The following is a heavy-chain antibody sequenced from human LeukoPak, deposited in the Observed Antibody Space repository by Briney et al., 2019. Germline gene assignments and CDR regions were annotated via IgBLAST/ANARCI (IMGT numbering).Heavy chain of an antibody. J-gene: IGHJ4*02. D-gene: IGHD1-1*01. Sequence: GETLTLSCAASGFTFSSYWMFWVCHAPGQGLVWVSDINIDGSDITYADSVKGRFTISRDNAENTLYLQMNSLRAEDTAVYFCARDLHWNQLGLWGQGTLVTVSS. CDR2: INIDGSDI. CDR3: ARDLHWNQLGL. V-gene: IGHV3-74*01. CDR1: GFTFSSYW.